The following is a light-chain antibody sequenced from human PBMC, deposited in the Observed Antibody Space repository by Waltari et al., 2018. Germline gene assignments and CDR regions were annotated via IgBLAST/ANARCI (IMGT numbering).Light chain of an antibody. CDR3: QYYGASPPMYT. J-gene: IGKJ2*01. Sequence: EIVLTQSPGPLSLSPGERALLSCRTSQSVSNAYIAWYQQKPGQAPRLLTYGASTRATGIPDRFSGSGSGTDFALSISRLETEDFAVYYCQYYGASPPMYTFGQGTKVEIK. CDR1: QSVSNAY. CDR2: GAS. V-gene: IGKV3-20*01.